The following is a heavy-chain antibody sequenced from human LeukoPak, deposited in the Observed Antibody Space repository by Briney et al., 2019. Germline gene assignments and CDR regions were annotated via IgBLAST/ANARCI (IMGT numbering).Heavy chain of an antibody. D-gene: IGHD2-2*01. V-gene: IGHV1-18*04. CDR1: GYTFTSYG. Sequence: ASVKVSCKASGYTFTSYGISWVRQAPGQGLEWMGWISAYNGNTNHAQKLQGRVTMTTDTSTSTAYMELRSLRSDDTAVYYCARDYCSTSCYASWFDPWGQGTLVTVSS. J-gene: IGHJ5*02. CDR2: ISAYNGNT. CDR3: ARDYCSTSCYASWFDP.